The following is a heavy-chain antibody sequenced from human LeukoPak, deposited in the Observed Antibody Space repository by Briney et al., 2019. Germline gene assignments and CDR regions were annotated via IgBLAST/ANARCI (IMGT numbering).Heavy chain of an antibody. CDR1: GYTLTHYG. Sequence: ASVKVSCKASGYTLTHYGISWVRQAPGQGLEWMGWISAYNGNTNYAQKLQGRVTMTTDTSTSTAYMELRSLRSDDTAVYYCARGQAHSSSWYQAPWGRGTLVTVSS. V-gene: IGHV1-18*01. CDR2: ISAYNGNT. CDR3: ARGQAHSSSWYQAP. D-gene: IGHD6-13*01. J-gene: IGHJ5*02.